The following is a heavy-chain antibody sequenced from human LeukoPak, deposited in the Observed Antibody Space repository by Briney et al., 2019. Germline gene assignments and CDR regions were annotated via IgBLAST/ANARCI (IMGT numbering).Heavy chain of an antibody. J-gene: IGHJ5*02. CDR1: GFTFSSYS. Sequence: GGSLRLSCAASGFTFSSYSMNWVRQAPGKGLEWVAVISYDGNNKYYADSVKGRFTISRDNSKNTLYLQMNSLRAEDTAVYYCARGGSSLTPPDPWGQGTLVTVSS. V-gene: IGHV3-30-3*01. CDR2: ISYDGNNK. CDR3: ARGGSSLTPPDP. D-gene: IGHD6-13*01.